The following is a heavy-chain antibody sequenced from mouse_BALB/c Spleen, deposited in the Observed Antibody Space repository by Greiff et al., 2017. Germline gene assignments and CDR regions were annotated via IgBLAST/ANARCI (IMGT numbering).Heavy chain of an antibody. J-gene: IGHJ3*01. V-gene: IGHV3-2*02. Sequence: EVKLVESGPGLVKPSQSLSLTCTVTGYSITSDYAWNWIRQFPGNKLEWMGYISYSGSTSYNPSLKSRISITRDTSKNQFFLQLNSVTTEDTATYYCARGMWPFAYWGQGTLVTVSA. CDR3: ARGMWPFAY. CDR2: ISYSGST. CDR1: GYSITSDYA.